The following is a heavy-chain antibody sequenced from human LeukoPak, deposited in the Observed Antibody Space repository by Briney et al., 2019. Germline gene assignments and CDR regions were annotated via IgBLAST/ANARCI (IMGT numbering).Heavy chain of an antibody. Sequence: GGSLRLSCAGSGFIFNSHWMTWVRQAPGMGLEWVSAISGSGGSTYYADSVKGRFTISRDNSKNTLYLQMNSLRAEDTAVYYCAKDSRRIMVRGVPYYFDYWGQGTLVTVSS. CDR2: ISGSGGST. CDR3: AKDSRRIMVRGVPYYFDY. D-gene: IGHD3-10*01. V-gene: IGHV3-23*01. J-gene: IGHJ4*02. CDR1: GFIFNSHW.